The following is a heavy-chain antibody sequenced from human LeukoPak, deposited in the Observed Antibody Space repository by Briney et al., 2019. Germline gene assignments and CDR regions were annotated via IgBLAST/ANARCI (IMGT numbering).Heavy chain of an antibody. Sequence: GGSLRLSCAASGFTFSSYSMNWVRQAPGKGLEWVSSIRSSSSYIYYADSVKGRFTISRDNAKNSLYLQMNNLRAEDTAVYYCARDFGDYYDSSGPNRPSFDYWGQGTLVTVSS. J-gene: IGHJ4*02. V-gene: IGHV3-21*01. D-gene: IGHD3-22*01. CDR2: IRSSSSYI. CDR3: ARDFGDYYDSSGPNRPSFDY. CDR1: GFTFSSYS.